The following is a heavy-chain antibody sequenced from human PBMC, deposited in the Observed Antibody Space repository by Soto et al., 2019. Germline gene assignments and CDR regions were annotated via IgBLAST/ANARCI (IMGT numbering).Heavy chain of an antibody. D-gene: IGHD1-26*01. V-gene: IGHV3-23*01. CDR2: ISASGGST. CDR3: AKGQNSGTYRFYFDY. J-gene: IGHJ4*02. Sequence: GESLRLSCAASGITLSSYAMSWVRQAPGKGPEWVSGISASGGSTSYADSVKGRFTISRDNSKNTLYLQMNSLRADDTAVYHCAKGQNSGTYRFYFDYWGQGALVTVSS. CDR1: GITLSSYA.